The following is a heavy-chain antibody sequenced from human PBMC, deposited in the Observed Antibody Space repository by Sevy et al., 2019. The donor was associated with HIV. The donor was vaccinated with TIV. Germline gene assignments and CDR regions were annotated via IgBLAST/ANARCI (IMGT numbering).Heavy chain of an antibody. D-gene: IGHD3-22*01. CDR3: ARVRRRPPVVDSNWYFDV. CDR2: VYHSGTT. J-gene: IGHJ2*01. CDR1: GASVTRYY. Sequence: SETLSLTCAVSGASVTRYYWNWIRQSPGKGLEWIAYVYHSGTTSYNPSLKSRVSISLDTSRKQFSLTLYSVTAADTAIYYCARVRRRPPVVDSNWYFDVWGRGTLVTVSS. V-gene: IGHV4-59*02.